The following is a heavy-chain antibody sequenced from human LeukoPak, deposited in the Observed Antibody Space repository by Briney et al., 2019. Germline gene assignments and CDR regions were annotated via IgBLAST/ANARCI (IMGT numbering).Heavy chain of an antibody. V-gene: IGHV4-59*08. J-gene: IGHJ4*02. CDR1: GGSISSYY. CDR2: IYYSGGT. CDR3: ARHGPRYYDSSGYFDY. D-gene: IGHD3-22*01. Sequence: SETLSLTCTVSGGSISSYYWSWIRQLPGKGLEWIGYIYYSGGTNYNTSLKSRVTISVDTSKNQFSLQLSSVTAADTAVYYCARHGPRYYDSSGYFDYWGQGTLVTVSS.